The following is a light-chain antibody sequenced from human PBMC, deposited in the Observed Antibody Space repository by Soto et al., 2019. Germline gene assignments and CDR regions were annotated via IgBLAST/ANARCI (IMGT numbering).Light chain of an antibody. J-gene: IGKJ1*01. V-gene: IGKV1-12*01. CDR1: RDISNS. CDR3: QQTSAFPRT. Sequence: IQMTQSPSSVSASVGHRLTITCRASRDISNSLAWYQQTPGKAPKLLLRGASSLHRGVPSRFRGGGAGTEFALTISSLQPEDFATDYCQQTSAFPRTFGQGTKVDIK. CDR2: GAS.